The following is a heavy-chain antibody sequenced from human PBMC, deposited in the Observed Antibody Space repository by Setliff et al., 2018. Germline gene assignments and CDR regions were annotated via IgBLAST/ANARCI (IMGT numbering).Heavy chain of an antibody. V-gene: IGHV3-74*01. Sequence: LRLSCGASGFTFRKYWMYWVRQVPGKGLVWVSRISPDGTITNYADSVKGRFTISRDNAKNTLYLQMNSLRAEDTAVYYCAGAFPGGTLDIWGHGTMVTVSS. CDR2: ISPDGTIT. CDR1: GFTFRKYW. J-gene: IGHJ3*02. D-gene: IGHD3-16*01. CDR3: AGAFPGGTLDI.